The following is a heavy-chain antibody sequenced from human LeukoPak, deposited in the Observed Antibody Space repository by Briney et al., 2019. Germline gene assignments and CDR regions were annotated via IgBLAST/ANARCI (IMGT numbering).Heavy chain of an antibody. CDR1: GCNFRSYG. CDR3: ARDRTIYFDQ. D-gene: IGHD3-3*01. J-gene: IGHJ4*02. CDR2: IWYDGSNK. V-gene: IGHV3-33*01. Sequence: GRSLILSCAASGCNFRSYGMHWVRQAPGKGLEWVAVIWYDGSNKYYADSVKGRLIISRDNSKNTLSLQMNSLRAEDTAVYYCARDRTIYFDQWGQGILVTVSS.